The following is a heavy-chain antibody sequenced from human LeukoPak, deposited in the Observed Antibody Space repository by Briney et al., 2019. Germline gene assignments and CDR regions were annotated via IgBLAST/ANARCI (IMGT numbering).Heavy chain of an antibody. V-gene: IGHV1-2*02. CDR2: INPNSGGT. D-gene: IGHD6-19*01. Sequence: ASVKVSCKASGYTFTGYYMHWVRQAPGQGLEWMGWINPNSGGTNYAQKFQGRVTMTRDTSISTAYMELSRLRSDDTAVYYCARDLPGSSGWYLYWGQGTLVTVSS. CDR3: ARDLPGSSGWYLY. J-gene: IGHJ4*02. CDR1: GYTFTGYY.